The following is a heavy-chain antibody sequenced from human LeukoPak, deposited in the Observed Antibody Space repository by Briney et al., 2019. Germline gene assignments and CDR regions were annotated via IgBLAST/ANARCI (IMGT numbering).Heavy chain of an antibody. J-gene: IGHJ4*02. D-gene: IGHD3-9*01. Sequence: SETLSLTCTVSGGSISSGGYFWSWIRQHPGKGLEWIGEINHSGSTNYNPSLKSRVTISVDTSKDQFSLKLSSVTAADAAVYYCARGGFNLLTGYSTKFDYWGQGILVTVSS. CDR1: GGSISSGGYF. V-gene: IGHV4-31*03. CDR3: ARGGFNLLTGYSTKFDY. CDR2: INHSGST.